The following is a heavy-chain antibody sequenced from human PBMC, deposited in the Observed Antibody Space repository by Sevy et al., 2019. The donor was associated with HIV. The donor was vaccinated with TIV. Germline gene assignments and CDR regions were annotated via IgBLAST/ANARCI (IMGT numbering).Heavy chain of an antibody. CDR1: GYTFIAYY. J-gene: IGHJ4*02. D-gene: IGHD3-16*02. CDR2: INPNSRDT. Sequence: AAVKVSCKASGYTFIAYYIHWVRQAPGQGLERMGRINPNSRDTNYAHNFEGRVTMTRDTSTRTAYVELSGLRSDDTAVYYCARLHIWWSYRYLDYWGQGTMVTVSS. CDR3: ARLHIWWSYRYLDY. V-gene: IGHV1-2*06.